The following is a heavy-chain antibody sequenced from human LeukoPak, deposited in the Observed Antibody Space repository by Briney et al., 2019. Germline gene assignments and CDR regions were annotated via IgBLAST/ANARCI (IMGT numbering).Heavy chain of an antibody. Sequence: RTGGSLRLSCAASGFTFSNYWMIWVRQAPGKGLEWVSHITSSSSNLYYADSVKGRFTISRDNAKNSLYLQMNSLRDEDTAVYYCARSPSAGTAPWGQGTLVTVSS. CDR3: ARSPSAGTAP. J-gene: IGHJ5*02. V-gene: IGHV3-48*02. D-gene: IGHD1-26*01. CDR1: GFTFSNYW. CDR2: ITSSSSNL.